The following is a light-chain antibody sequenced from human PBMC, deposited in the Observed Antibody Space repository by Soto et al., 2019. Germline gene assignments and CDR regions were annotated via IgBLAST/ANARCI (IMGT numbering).Light chain of an antibody. Sequence: QAVVTQPPSVSGAPGQRVTISCTGSSSNIGAGYDVHWYQQLPGTAPKLLIFGNSNRPSGVPDRFSGSKSGTSASLAITGLQAEDEADYHCQSYDSSLGGSVFGGGTKLTVL. CDR3: QSYDSSLGGSV. J-gene: IGLJ2*01. CDR1: SSNIGAGYD. V-gene: IGLV1-40*01. CDR2: GNS.